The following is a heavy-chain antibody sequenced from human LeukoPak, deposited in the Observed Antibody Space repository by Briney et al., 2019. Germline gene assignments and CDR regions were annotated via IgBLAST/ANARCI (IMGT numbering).Heavy chain of an antibody. CDR3: ARVVVVVPAALIYYYGMDV. Sequence: SETLSPTCTVSGGSISSSSYYWGWIRQPPGKGLEWIGSIYYSGSTYYNPSLKSRVTISVDTSKNQFSLKLSSVTAADTAVYYCARVVVVVPAALIYYYGMDVWGQGTTVTVSS. D-gene: IGHD2-2*01. J-gene: IGHJ6*02. CDR2: IYYSGST. CDR1: GGSISSSSYY. V-gene: IGHV4-39*01.